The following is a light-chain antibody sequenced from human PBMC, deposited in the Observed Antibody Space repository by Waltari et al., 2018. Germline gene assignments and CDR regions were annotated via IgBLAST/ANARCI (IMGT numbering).Light chain of an antibody. CDR2: GAS. CDR1: QSVSSSY. CDR3: QQYGSSPRT. V-gene: IGKV3-20*01. Sequence: EIVLTQSPGPLSLSPGERAPLSCRASQSVSSSYLAWYQQKPGQAPRLLIYGASSMATGIPDRFSGSGSGTDFTLTISRLEPEDFAVYYCQQYGSSPRTFGQGTKVEIK. J-gene: IGKJ1*01.